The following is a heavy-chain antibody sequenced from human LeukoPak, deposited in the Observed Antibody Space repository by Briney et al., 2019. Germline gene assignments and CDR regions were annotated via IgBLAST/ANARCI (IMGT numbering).Heavy chain of an antibody. CDR2: MYYSGST. V-gene: IGHV4-59*01. Sequence: SETLSLTCTVSGGSISSYYWSWIRQPPGKGLEWIGYMYYSGSTNYNPSLKSRVTISVDTSKNQFSLKLRSVTAADTAAYYCARKGGDYFDYWGQGTVVTVSS. CDR3: ARKGGDYFDY. J-gene: IGHJ4*02. CDR1: GGSISSYY. D-gene: IGHD2-15*01.